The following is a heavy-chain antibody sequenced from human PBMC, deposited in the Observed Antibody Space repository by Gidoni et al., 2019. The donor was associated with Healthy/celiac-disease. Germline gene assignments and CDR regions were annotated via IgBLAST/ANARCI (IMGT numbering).Heavy chain of an antibody. V-gene: IGHV3-21*01. J-gene: IGHJ4*02. D-gene: IGHD2-15*01. CDR1: GFTFSSYS. CDR2: ISSSSSYI. CDR3: ASYCSGGSCSLEPDY. Sequence: EVQLVESGGGLAKPGGSLRLSCAASGFTFSSYSMNWVRQAPVKGLEWVSSISSSSSYIYYADSVKGRFTIARDNAKNSLYLQMNSRRAEDTAVYYCASYCSGGSCSLEPDYWGQGTLVTVSS.